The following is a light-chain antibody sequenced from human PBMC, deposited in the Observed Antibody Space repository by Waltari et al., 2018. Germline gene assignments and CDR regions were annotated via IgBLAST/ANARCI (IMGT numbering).Light chain of an antibody. J-gene: IGKJ1*01. CDR2: WAS. CDR1: QSVLSSSNNRDY. V-gene: IGKV4-1*01. CDR3: QQYYTTMWT. Sequence: DIVMTQSPDSLAVSLGARATINCKSSQSVLSSSNNRDYLAWFQQKPGQPPKLLIYWASTRQPGVPDRFSGSGSWTDFSLTISGLQAEDVAVYYCQQYYTTMWTFGQGTKVEI.